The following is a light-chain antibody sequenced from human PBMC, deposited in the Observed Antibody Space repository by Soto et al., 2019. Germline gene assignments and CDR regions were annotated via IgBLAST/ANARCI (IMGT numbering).Light chain of an antibody. V-gene: IGKV3-15*01. CDR2: GAS. Sequence: EIVMTQSPATLSVSPGERATLSCRASQSVSSNLAWYQQKPGQAPRLLIYGASTRATGIPARFSGSGSGTEFTLTISSLQSEDFAVYYCQQSGTSGQGTKVDIK. CDR1: QSVSSN. J-gene: IGKJ1*01. CDR3: QQSGT.